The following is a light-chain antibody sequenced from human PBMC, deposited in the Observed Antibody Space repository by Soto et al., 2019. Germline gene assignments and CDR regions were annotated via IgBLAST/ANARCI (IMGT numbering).Light chain of an antibody. V-gene: IGKV1D-12*01. CDR3: QQTDDFPLT. J-gene: IGKJ4*01. CDR1: QGIYSR. Sequence: DIQMTQSPSSVSASVGDTVTITCRARQGIYSRLAWYQQKPGKAPELLIYATSTLLNGVPSRFSGSGFGTDFTLSISSLQPEDSASYFCQQTDDFPLTFGGGTKVE. CDR2: ATS.